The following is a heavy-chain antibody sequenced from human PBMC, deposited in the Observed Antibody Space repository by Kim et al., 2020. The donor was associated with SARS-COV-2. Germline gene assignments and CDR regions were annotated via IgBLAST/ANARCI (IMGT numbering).Heavy chain of an antibody. CDR1: GFTFSSYA. CDR2: IYSGGSST. D-gene: IGHD3-3*01. V-gene: IGHV3-23*03. Sequence: GGSLRLSCAASGFTFSSYAMSWVRQAPGKGLEWVSVIYSGGSSTYYADSVKGRFTISRDNSKNTLYLQMNSLRAEDTAVYYCAKAETYDFWSGDTDYYYYGMDVCGQGTTVTVSS. CDR3: AKAETYDFWSGDTDYYYYGMDV. J-gene: IGHJ6*02.